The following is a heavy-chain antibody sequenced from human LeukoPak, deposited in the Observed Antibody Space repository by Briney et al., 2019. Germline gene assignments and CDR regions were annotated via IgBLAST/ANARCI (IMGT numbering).Heavy chain of an antibody. Sequence: PGGSLRLSCAASGFTFSSYAMSWVRQAPGKGLEWVSSISTGGSGTYYADSVKGRFTISRDNSKNTLYVQMSSLRAEDTALYYCAKGYSTTSNYFDYWGQGTLVTVSS. V-gene: IGHV3-23*01. D-gene: IGHD2/OR15-2a*01. CDR1: GFTFSSYA. CDR2: ISTGGSGT. J-gene: IGHJ4*02. CDR3: AKGYSTTSNYFDY.